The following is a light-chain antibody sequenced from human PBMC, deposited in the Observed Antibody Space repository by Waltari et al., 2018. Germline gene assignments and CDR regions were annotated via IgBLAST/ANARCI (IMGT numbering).Light chain of an antibody. V-gene: IGLV3-21*01. CDR1: NIVSKS. Sequence: VSVAPGETARITCGGNNIVSKSVHWYRQRPGQAPVVVISYDNDRAAGLPERFSGSNSGNTATLTISRVEAGDEADYYCQVWDANTDPGVFGTGTEVTVL. CDR2: YDN. CDR3: QVWDANTDPGV. J-gene: IGLJ1*01.